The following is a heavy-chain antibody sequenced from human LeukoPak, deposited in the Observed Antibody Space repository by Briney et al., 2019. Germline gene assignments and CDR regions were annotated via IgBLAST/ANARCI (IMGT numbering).Heavy chain of an antibody. J-gene: IGHJ4*02. V-gene: IGHV3-30-3*01. D-gene: IGHD1-26*01. Sequence: GSLKLSCAASGFTFRCFAMHWVRQGPGKGLGWGAVISYDGSNKYYADSVKGRFTISRDNSKNTLYLQMNSLRAEDTAVYYCARDHRGSYYGFDYWGQGTLVTVSS. CDR1: GFTFRCFA. CDR3: ARDHRGSYYGFDY. CDR2: ISYDGSNK.